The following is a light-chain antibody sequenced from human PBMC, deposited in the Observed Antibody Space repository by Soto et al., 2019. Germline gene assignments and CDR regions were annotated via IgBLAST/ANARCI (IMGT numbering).Light chain of an antibody. CDR3: QQAYSSPIT. CDR1: QDIAGY. J-gene: IGKJ5*01. CDR2: GAS. Sequence: DIQVTQSPSSVPASVGGTLPLTSRASQDIAGYLAWYQHKPGRTPELLIQGASRLQSGVPARFSGSGSGTDFTLSINSLQPEDFATDDCQQAYSSPITFGQVTRLEIK. V-gene: IGKV1D-12*01.